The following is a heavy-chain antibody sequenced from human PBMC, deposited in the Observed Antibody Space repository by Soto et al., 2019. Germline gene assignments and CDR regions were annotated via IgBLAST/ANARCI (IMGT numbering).Heavy chain of an antibody. CDR3: ARGTAAAYGAFDI. Sequence: GGSLRLSCAASGFTFSSYSMNWVRQAPGKGLEWVSSISSSSSYIYYADSVKGRFTISRDNAKNSLYLQMNSLRAEDTAVYYCARGTAAAYGAFDIWGQGTMVTVS. V-gene: IGHV3-21*01. J-gene: IGHJ3*02. D-gene: IGHD2-2*01. CDR2: ISSSSSYI. CDR1: GFTFSSYS.